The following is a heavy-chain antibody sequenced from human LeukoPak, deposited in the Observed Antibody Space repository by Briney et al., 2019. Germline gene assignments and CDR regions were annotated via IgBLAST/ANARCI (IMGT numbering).Heavy chain of an antibody. D-gene: IGHD1-14*01. CDR2: ISVYKGTT. CDR1: GYTFSNYG. Sequence: ASVNVSCKASGYTFSNYGGSWVRQAPGQGLEWVGWISVYKGTTKFAQKFQGRVTLTTDTSTSTAYMELRRLTTADTAVYYCVRDFFRSGTEDFWGQGTLVTVSS. J-gene: IGHJ4*02. V-gene: IGHV1-18*01. CDR3: VRDFFRSGTEDF.